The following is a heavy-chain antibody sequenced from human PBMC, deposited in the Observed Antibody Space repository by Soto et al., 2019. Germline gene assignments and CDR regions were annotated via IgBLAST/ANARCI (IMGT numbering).Heavy chain of an antibody. D-gene: IGHD5-18*01. CDR1: GGTFSSYA. CDR2: IITIFGTE. Sequence: QVQLVQSGAEVKKPGSSVKVSCKASGGTFSSYAISWVRQAPGQGLEWMGGIITIFGTENYAQKFQGRVTITADESTRTAYMELSSLRSEDTAVYYCASQVLVDTAMVTYFDYWGQGTLVTVSS. V-gene: IGHV1-69*01. CDR3: ASQVLVDTAMVTYFDY. J-gene: IGHJ4*02.